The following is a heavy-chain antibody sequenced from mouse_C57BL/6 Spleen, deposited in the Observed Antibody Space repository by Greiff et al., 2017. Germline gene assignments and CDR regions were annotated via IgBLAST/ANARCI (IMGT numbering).Heavy chain of an antibody. D-gene: IGHD1-1*01. V-gene: IGHV1-52*01. J-gene: IGHJ4*01. CDR1: GYTFTSYW. CDR3: ARGSNYAMDY. Sequence: VQLQQSGAELVRPGSSVKLSCKASGYTFTSYWMHWVKQRPIQGLEWIGNIDPSDSETHYNQKFKDKATLTVDKSSSTAYMQLSSLTSEDSAVYYCARGSNYAMDYWGQGTSVTVSS. CDR2: IDPSDSET.